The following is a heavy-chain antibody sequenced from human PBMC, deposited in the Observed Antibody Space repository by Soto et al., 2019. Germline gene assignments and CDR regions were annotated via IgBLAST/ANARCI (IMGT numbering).Heavy chain of an antibody. CDR2: IWYDGSNK. V-gene: IGHV3-33*01. J-gene: IGHJ4*02. Sequence: GGSLRLSCAASGFTFSSYGMHWVRQAPGKGLEWVAVIWYDGSNKYYADSVKGRFTISRDNSKNTLYLQMNSLRAEDTAVYYCARGYEWIAVANWGFDYWGQGTLVTVSS. D-gene: IGHD6-19*01. CDR3: ARGYEWIAVANWGFDY. CDR1: GFTFSSYG.